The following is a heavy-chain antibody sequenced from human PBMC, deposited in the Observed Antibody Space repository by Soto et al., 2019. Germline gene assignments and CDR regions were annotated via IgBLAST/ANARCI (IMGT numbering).Heavy chain of an antibody. CDR2: IYYSGST. CDR3: ARDGRYCSGGSCHNWFDP. V-gene: IGHV4-59*01. Sequence: SETLSLTCTVSCGSISSYYWSWIRQPPGKGLEWIGYIYYSGSTNYNPSLKSRVTISVDTSKNQFSLKLSSVTAADTAVYYCARDGRYCSGGSCHNWFDPWGQGTLVTVSS. CDR1: CGSISSYY. D-gene: IGHD2-15*01. J-gene: IGHJ5*02.